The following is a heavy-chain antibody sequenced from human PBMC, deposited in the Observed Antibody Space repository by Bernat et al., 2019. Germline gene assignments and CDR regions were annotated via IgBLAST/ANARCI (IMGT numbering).Heavy chain of an antibody. CDR3: AKDLGYYDILTGYYYYYYGMDV. D-gene: IGHD3-9*01. CDR2: ISYDGSNK. J-gene: IGHJ6*02. Sequence: QVQLVESGGGVVQPGRSLRLSCAASGFTFSSYGMHWVRQAPGKGLEWVAVISYDGSNKYYADSVKGRFTISRDNSKNTLYLQINSLRSEDTAVYYCAKDLGYYDILTGYYYYYYGMDVWGQGTTVTVSS. CDR1: GFTFSSYG. V-gene: IGHV3-30*18.